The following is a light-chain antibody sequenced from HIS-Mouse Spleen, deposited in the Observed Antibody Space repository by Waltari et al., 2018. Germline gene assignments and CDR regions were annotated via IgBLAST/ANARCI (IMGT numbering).Light chain of an antibody. V-gene: IGKV3-20*01. CDR1: QSVSSSY. Sequence: IVLTQSPGTLSLSPGERATLSCRPSQSVSSSYLTWYQQKPGQAPRLLIYGASSRATGVPARFSGSGSGTDFTLTISRLEPEDFAAYYCQQYCSSPLTFGRGTKVEIK. J-gene: IGKJ4*01. CDR2: GAS. CDR3: QQYCSSPLT.